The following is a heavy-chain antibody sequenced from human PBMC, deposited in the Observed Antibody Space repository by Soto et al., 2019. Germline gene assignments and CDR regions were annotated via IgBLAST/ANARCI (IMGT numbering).Heavy chain of an antibody. CDR1: GFTFSSYG. D-gene: IGHD3-22*01. CDR3: AKDGPYYYDSSGYYYVDY. CDR2: ISYDGSNK. J-gene: IGHJ4*02. V-gene: IGHV3-30*18. Sequence: GGSLRLSCAASGFTFSSYGMHWVRQAPGKGLEWVAVISYDGSNKYYADSVKGRFTISRDNSKNTLYLQMNSLRAEDTAVYYCAKDGPYYYDSSGYYYVDYWGQGTLVTVSS.